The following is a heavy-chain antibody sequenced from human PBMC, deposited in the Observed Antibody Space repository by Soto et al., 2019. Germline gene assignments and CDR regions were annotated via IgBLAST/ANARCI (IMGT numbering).Heavy chain of an antibody. V-gene: IGHV3-7*01. CDR3: AKEGEHSSGWANFDY. Sequence: GGSLRLSCAASGFTVNNNFMTWVRQAPGKGLEWVGNIRQDGSEKNYVDSVKGRFTISRDNAKNSLYLQMNSLRAEDTAVYYCAKEGEHSSGWANFDYWGQGTLVTVSS. CDR1: GFTVNNNF. J-gene: IGHJ4*02. D-gene: IGHD6-19*01. CDR2: IRQDGSEK.